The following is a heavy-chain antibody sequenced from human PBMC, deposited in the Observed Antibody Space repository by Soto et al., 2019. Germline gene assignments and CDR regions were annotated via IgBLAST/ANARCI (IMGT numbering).Heavy chain of an antibody. J-gene: IGHJ6*02. CDR2: ISAYDDNT. CDR3: ARGGYYDSSGSRNYHYYGMNV. CDR1: GYRFTSYG. V-gene: IGHV1-18*01. Sequence: ASVKVSCKASGYRFTSYGISWVRQAPGQGLEWLGWISAYDDNTKYAQTLQGRVSMSTDTSTNTAYKELRSLRSDDTAKYYYARGGYYDSSGSRNYHYYGMNVWGQGTTVTVSS. D-gene: IGHD3-22*01.